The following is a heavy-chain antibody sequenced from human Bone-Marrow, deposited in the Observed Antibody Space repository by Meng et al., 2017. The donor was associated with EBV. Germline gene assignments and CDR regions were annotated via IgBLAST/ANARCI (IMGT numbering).Heavy chain of an antibody. CDR1: GSTFTDYA. CDR2: INTNTGIP. D-gene: IGHD6-13*01. Sequence: LVPSGLELNNPGASLKVSCKASGSTFTDYAMNWLRQDPGQGLEWMGWINTNTGIPRYAQGFTGRFVFSLDTSVSTAYLQISSLKAEDTAVYYCAPSGQLGTGMDVWGQGTLVTVSS. CDR3: APSGQLGTGMDV. J-gene: IGHJ6*02. V-gene: IGHV7-4-1*02.